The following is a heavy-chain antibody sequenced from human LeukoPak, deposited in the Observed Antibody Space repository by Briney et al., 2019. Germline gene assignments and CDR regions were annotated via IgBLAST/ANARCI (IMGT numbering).Heavy chain of an antibody. V-gene: IGHV3-48*01. CDR3: AREGGAVAGSFDY. Sequence: QSGGSLRLSCAASGFTFSTYPMNWVRQAPGKGLEWISHIRDSGTTDYADSVKGRFTISRDNSKNTLYLQMNSLRAEDTAVYYCAREGGAVAGSFDYWGQGTLVTVSS. J-gene: IGHJ4*02. CDR1: GFTFSTYP. D-gene: IGHD6-19*01. CDR2: IRDSGTT.